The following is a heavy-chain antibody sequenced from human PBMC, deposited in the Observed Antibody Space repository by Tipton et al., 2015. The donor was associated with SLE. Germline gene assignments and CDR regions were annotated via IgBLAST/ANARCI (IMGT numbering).Heavy chain of an antibody. J-gene: IGHJ4*02. D-gene: IGHD1-1*01. CDR3: ARVAPTEVFHY. CDR1: GESFNGYF. Sequence: GLVKPSQTLSLTCAVYGESFNGYFWTWIRQPPGKGLEWIAEIIHSGVTNYNPSLRSRVTISVDMSKNQVSLKLSPVTAADTAVYYCARVAPTEVFHYWGQGTLVTVSS. V-gene: IGHV4-34*12. CDR2: IIHSGVT.